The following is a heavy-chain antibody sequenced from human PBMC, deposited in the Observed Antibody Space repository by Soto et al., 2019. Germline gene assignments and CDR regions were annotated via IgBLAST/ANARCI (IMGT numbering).Heavy chain of an antibody. CDR2: IKPDGSEK. J-gene: IGHJ4*02. CDR1: GFTFRSYW. V-gene: IGHV3-7*03. CDR3: ARAEDYDFWSGPPKYFDN. Sequence: PGGSLRLSCATSGFTFRSYWMTWVRQAPGKGPEWVANIKPDGSEKQYVDSVKGRFTVSRDNATKSLDLQMNSLRVEDTAVYYCARAEDYDFWSGPPKYFDNWGQGTQVTVSS. D-gene: IGHD3-3*01.